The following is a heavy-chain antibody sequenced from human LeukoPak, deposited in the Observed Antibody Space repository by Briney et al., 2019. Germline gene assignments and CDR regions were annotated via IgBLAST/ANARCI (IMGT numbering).Heavy chain of an antibody. CDR1: GYTFTSYG. CDR2: ISAYNGNT. Sequence: ASVKVSCKASGYTFTSYGISWVRQAPGQGLEWMGWISAYNGNTNYAQKLQGRVTMTTDTSTSTAYMELRSLRSDDTAVYYCARGDIRYCSGGSCYSLYYYYMDVWGKGTTVTVSS. J-gene: IGHJ6*03. V-gene: IGHV1-18*01. D-gene: IGHD2-15*01. CDR3: ARGDIRYCSGGSCYSLYYYYMDV.